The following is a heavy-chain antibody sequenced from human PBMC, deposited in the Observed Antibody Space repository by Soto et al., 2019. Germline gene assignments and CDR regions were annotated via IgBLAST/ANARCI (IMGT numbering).Heavy chain of an antibody. Sequence: GGSLRLSCAASGLIFSNYGMHWVRQAPGKGLEWLALISHDGKNKYYADSVQGRFTISRDNSKNTLYLQMNSLRGDDTAVYYCAKDRPVKARSGSLSSWGQGTLVTVSS. CDR2: ISHDGKNK. CDR3: AKDRPVKARSGSLSS. CDR1: GLIFSNYG. V-gene: IGHV3-30*18. J-gene: IGHJ5*02. D-gene: IGHD1-26*01.